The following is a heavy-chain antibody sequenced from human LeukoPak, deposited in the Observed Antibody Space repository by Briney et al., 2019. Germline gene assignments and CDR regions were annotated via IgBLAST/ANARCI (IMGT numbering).Heavy chain of an antibody. Sequence: GGSLRLSRAASGFTLSNYGMHWVRQAPGKGLEWVAVISYDGSNKYYADSVKGRFTISRDNSKNTLYLQMDSLRAEDTAVYHCAKEDYDGSGSYLGYWGQGTLVTVSS. CDR3: AKEDYDGSGSYLGY. D-gene: IGHD3-10*01. J-gene: IGHJ4*02. CDR2: ISYDGSNK. V-gene: IGHV3-30*18. CDR1: GFTLSNYG.